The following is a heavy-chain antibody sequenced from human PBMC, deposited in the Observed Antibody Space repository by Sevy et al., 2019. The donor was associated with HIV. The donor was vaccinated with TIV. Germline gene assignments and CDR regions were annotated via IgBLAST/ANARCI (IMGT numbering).Heavy chain of an antibody. V-gene: IGHV4-59*01. CDR1: GGSISSFY. CDR3: ARGIFSYGYWRAFDY. J-gene: IGHJ4*02. Sequence: SETLSLTCTVSGGSISSFYWNWIRQSPGKGLEWVGYISYSGSTNYNPSLRIRVTISVDTSKNQFSLKLSSVTDADTVVYYCARGIFSYGYWRAFDYWGQGNLVTVSS. D-gene: IGHD5-18*01. CDR2: ISYSGST.